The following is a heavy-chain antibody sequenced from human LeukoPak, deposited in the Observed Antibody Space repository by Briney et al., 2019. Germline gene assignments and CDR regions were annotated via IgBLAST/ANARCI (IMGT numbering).Heavy chain of an antibody. CDR3: VRDLNALDY. CDR2: IHSSGRTT. Sequence: GGSLRLSCVASGFTFSSYSMNWVRRAPGKGLEWVSYIHSSGRTTYYADSVKGRFTISRDNAKNSLYLQMNSLRAEDTAVYHCVRDLNALDYWGQGVLVTVSS. V-gene: IGHV3-48*01. CDR1: GFTFSSYS. D-gene: IGHD2-2*01. J-gene: IGHJ4*02.